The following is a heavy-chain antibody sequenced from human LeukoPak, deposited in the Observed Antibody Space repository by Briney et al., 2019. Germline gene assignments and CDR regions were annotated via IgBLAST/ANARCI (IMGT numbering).Heavy chain of an antibody. Sequence: AGGSLRLSCAASGFTFSSYWMSWVRQAPGKGLEWVANIKQDGSEKYYVDSVKGRFTISRDNAKNSLYLQMNSLRAEDTAVYYCARATGSSGWYGASMVYYYYYMDVWGKGTTVTVSS. J-gene: IGHJ6*03. CDR3: ARATGSSGWYGASMVYYYYYMDV. CDR1: GFTFSSYW. CDR2: IKQDGSEK. V-gene: IGHV3-7*01. D-gene: IGHD6-19*01.